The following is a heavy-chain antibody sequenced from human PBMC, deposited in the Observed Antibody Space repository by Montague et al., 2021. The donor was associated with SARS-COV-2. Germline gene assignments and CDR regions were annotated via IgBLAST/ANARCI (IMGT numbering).Heavy chain of an antibody. J-gene: IGHJ6*03. Sequence: SETLPLTCAIYGGSFSTYSWNWVRQPPGKGLEWIGEIHHSGSTNYNPSLKSRVTISADTSKNQFSLKLTSVAAADTAVYYCARRGDGVVPPLIPGVVAFYSYYYMDVWGKGTTVTVSS. V-gene: IGHV4-34*01. CDR2: IHHSGST. CDR3: ARRGDGVVPPLIPGVVAFYSYYYMDV. D-gene: IGHD2-15*01. CDR1: GGSFSTYS.